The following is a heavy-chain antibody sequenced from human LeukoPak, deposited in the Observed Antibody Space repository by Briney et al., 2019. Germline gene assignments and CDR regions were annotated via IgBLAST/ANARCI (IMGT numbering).Heavy chain of an antibody. Sequence: SETLSLTCTVSGGSISRYYWSWIRQPPGKGLEWIGFIYTSVTTKYNPSPKSRVTISVDTSKSQFSLKVSSVTASDTAVYYCARLDDRENFDYWDQGTLVTVSS. CDR1: GGSISRYY. CDR2: IYTSVTT. CDR3: ARLDDRENFDY. J-gene: IGHJ4*02. D-gene: IGHD3-22*01. V-gene: IGHV4-4*09.